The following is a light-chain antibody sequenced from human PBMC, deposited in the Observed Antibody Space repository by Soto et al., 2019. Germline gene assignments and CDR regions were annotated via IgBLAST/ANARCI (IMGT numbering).Light chain of an antibody. Sequence: DMVLTQAPGTLSLTPGERATLSCRASQSVGASYLAWYQQKPGQAPRLLIYGAYTRATGIPARFSGSGSGTDFTLTISSLQSEDFAVYYCQHYNYWPPKTFGQGTKVDIK. CDR3: QHYNYWPPKT. CDR1: QSVGASY. V-gene: IGKV3-15*01. CDR2: GAY. J-gene: IGKJ1*01.